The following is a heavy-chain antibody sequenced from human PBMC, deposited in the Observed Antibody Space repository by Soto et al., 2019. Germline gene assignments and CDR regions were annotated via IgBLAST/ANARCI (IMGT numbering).Heavy chain of an antibody. CDR2: ISGDGGTI. CDR1: GFTFGSYA. CDR3: AKGYSSSSRFDY. D-gene: IGHD6-6*01. J-gene: IGHJ4*02. V-gene: IGHV3-23*01. Sequence: EVQLLESGGGLVQPGGSLRLSCAASGFTFGSYAMSWVRQTPGKGLEWVSAISGDGGTIYYADSVKGRFTISRDNSKNALYLQMDSLRAEDTAVYCCAKGYSSSSRFDYWVQGTLVTVSS.